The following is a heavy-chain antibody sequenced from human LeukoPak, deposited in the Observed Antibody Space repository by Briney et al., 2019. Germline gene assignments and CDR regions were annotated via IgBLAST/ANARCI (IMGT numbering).Heavy chain of an antibody. Sequence: PGGSLRLSCAASGFTVSSNYMSWVRQAPGKGLEWVSVIYSDGSTPYADSVKGRFTISRDNSKNTLYLQMNSLRAEDTAVYYCARAHSSTWYFDCWGQGTLVTVSS. D-gene: IGHD6-13*01. V-gene: IGHV3-53*01. CDR2: IYSDGST. CDR3: ARAHSSTWYFDC. CDR1: GFTVSSNY. J-gene: IGHJ4*02.